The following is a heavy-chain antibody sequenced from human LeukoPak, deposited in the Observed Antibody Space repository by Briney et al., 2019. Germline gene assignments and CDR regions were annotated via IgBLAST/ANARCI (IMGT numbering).Heavy chain of an antibody. CDR1: GFTFSSYS. CDR2: ISSSSSYI. CDR3: ARDWADYYDSSGYFRAFDI. Sequence: RTGGSLRLSCAASGFTFSSYSMNWVRQAPGKGLEWVSSISSSSSYIYYADSVKGRFTISRDNAKNSLYLQMNSLRAEDTAVYYCARDWADYYDSSGYFRAFDIWAKGQWSPSLQ. D-gene: IGHD3-22*01. V-gene: IGHV3-21*01. J-gene: IGHJ3*02.